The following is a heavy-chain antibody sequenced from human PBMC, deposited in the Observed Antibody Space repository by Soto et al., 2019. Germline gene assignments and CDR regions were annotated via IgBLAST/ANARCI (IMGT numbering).Heavy chain of an antibody. D-gene: IGHD3-3*01. V-gene: IGHV1-69*06. CDR2: IIPIFGTA. J-gene: IGHJ5*02. CDR3: AREGPGVAPEIGWFDP. CDR1: GGTFSSYA. Sequence: SVKVSCKASGGTFSSYAISWVRQAPGQGLEWMGGIIPIFGTANYAQKFQGRVTITADKSTSTAYMELSSLRSEDTAVYYCAREGPGVAPEIGWFDPWGQGTLVTVSS.